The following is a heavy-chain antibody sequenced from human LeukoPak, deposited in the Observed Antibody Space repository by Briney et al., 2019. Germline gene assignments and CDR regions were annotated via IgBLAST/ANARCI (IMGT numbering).Heavy chain of an antibody. J-gene: IGHJ6*03. CDR2: FDPEDGET. CDR3: ATEVQSTHYYYMDV. CDR1: GYTLTELS. Sequence: ASVKVSCKVSGYTLTELSMHWVRQAPGKGLEWMGGFDPEDGETIYAQKFQGRVTMTEDTSTDTAYMELSSLRSGDTAVYYCATEVQSTHYYYMDVWGKGTTVTVSS. V-gene: IGHV1-24*01.